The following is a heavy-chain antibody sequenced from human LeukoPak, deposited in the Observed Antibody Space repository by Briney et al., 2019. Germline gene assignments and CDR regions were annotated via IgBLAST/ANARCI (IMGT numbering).Heavy chain of an antibody. J-gene: IGHJ3*02. V-gene: IGHV4-61*02. Sequence: PSQTLSLTCTVSGGSISSGGYYWSWIRQPAGKGLEWIGRIYISGSTNYNPSLKSRVTISVGTSKNQFSLKLSSVTAADTAVYYCARDRITMIDVVSDTFDRWGQGTMVTVSS. CDR3: ARDRITMIDVVSDTFDR. CDR2: IYISGST. CDR1: GGSISSGGYY. D-gene: IGHD3-22*01.